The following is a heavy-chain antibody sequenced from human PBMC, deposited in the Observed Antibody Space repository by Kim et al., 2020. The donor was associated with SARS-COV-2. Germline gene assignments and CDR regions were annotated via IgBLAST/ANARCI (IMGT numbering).Heavy chain of an antibody. D-gene: IGHD6-19*01. J-gene: IGHJ4*02. V-gene: IGHV4-34*01. CDR2: INHSGST. CDR1: GGSFSGYY. CDR3: AGGQPPTYSSGWYYFDY. Sequence: SETLSLTCAVYGGSFSGYYWSWIRQPPGKGLEWIGEINHSGSTNYNPSLKSRVTISVDTTKNQFSLKLSSVTAADTAVYYCAGGQPPTYSSGWYYFDYWGEGTLVTVSS.